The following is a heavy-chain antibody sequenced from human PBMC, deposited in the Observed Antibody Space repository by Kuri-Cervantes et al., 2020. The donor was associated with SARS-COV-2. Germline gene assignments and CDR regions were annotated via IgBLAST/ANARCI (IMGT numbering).Heavy chain of an antibody. CDR1: GFTFSDYY. CDR3: ARDPNANHNNWFDP. Sequence: GESLKISCAASGFTFSDYYMSWIRQAPGKGLEWVSYISSSGRTIYYADSVKGRFTISRDNAKNSLYLQMNSLRAEDTAVYYCARDPNANHNNWFDPWGQGTLVTVSS. J-gene: IGHJ5*02. CDR2: ISSSGRTI. D-gene: IGHD4/OR15-4a*01. V-gene: IGHV3-11*01.